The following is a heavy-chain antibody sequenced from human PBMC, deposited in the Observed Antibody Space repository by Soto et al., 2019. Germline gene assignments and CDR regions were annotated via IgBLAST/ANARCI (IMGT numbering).Heavy chain of an antibody. D-gene: IGHD1-26*01. V-gene: IGHV3-33*01. CDR2: LGFDGGGR. Sequence: QMQLVESGGGVVQPGTSLRLSCAASGFDFSSYGMHWVRQTPGKGLEWMAVLGFDGGGRYYADSVKGRFTISRDNSKKMLYLQMDSLRAEDTALYYCAREPVGPDYAMDVWGQGTTVTVSS. J-gene: IGHJ6*02. CDR1: GFDFSSYG. CDR3: AREPVGPDYAMDV.